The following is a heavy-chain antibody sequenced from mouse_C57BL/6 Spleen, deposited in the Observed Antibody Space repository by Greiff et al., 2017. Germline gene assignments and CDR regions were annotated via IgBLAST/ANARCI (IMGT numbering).Heavy chain of an antibody. Sequence: EVKLVESGGGLVKPGGSLKLSCAASGFTFSSYTMSWVRQTPEKRLEWVATISGGGGNIYYPDSVKGRFNISRDNAKNTLYLQMSSLRSEYTALYYCARQRDYGRSFGYWGQGTTLSVAS. CDR2: ISGGGGNI. D-gene: IGHD1-1*01. CDR1: GFTFSSYT. J-gene: IGHJ2*01. V-gene: IGHV5-9*01. CDR3: ARQRDYGRSFGY.